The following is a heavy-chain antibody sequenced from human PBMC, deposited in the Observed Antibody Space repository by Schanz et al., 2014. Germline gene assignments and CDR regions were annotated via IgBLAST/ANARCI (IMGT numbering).Heavy chain of an antibody. D-gene: IGHD1-26*01. CDR2: IYSGGST. J-gene: IGHJ2*01. V-gene: IGHV3-66*01. CDR1: GFTVSSNY. CDR3: AREAKWGQWYFDL. Sequence: EVQLVESGGGLVQPGGSLRLSCAASGFTVSSNYMSWVRQAPGKGLEWVSVIYSGGSTYYADSVKGRFTISRDNSKNTLYLQMNSLRAEDTALYYCAREAKWGQWYFDLWGRGSLVTVSS.